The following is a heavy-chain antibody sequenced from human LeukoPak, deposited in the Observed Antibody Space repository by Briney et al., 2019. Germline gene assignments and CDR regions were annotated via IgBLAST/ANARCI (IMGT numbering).Heavy chain of an antibody. CDR1: GGSFSGYY. D-gene: IGHD3-16*02. V-gene: IGHV4-34*01. CDR3: ARVLGVWGSYRYFDY. J-gene: IGHJ4*02. CDR2: VNHSGST. Sequence: SETLSLTCAVYGGSFSGYYWSWIRQPPGKGLEWIGEVNHSGSTSYNPSLKSRVTISVDTSKNQFSLKLSSVTAADTAVYYCARVLGVWGSYRYFDYWGQGTLVTVSS.